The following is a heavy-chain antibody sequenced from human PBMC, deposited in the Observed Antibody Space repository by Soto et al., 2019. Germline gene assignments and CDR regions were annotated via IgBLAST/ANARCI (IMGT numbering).Heavy chain of an antibody. J-gene: IGHJ4*02. Sequence: EVQLVESGGGLVQPGGSLRLSCAASGFTVSSNYMSWVRQAPGKGLEWVSVIYSGGSTYYADSVKGRFTISRDNSKNTLYLSMNSLGAEDSGVNSGARESGVVHMVWGQGTRITVCS. D-gene: IGHD3-10*01. V-gene: IGHV3-66*01. CDR3: ARESGVVHMV. CDR2: IYSGGST. CDR1: GFTVSSNY.